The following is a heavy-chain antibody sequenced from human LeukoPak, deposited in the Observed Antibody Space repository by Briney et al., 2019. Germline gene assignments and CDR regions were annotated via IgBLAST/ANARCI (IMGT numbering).Heavy chain of an antibody. CDR3: ATPTKYYYDSSGYSFDY. J-gene: IGHJ4*02. CDR2: FDPEDGET. Sequence: GASVKVSCKVSGYTLTELSMHWVRQAPGKGLEWMGGFDPEDGETIYAQKFQGRVTMTEDTSTDTAYMELSSLRSEDTAVYYCATPTKYYYDSSGYSFDYWGQGTLVTVSS. D-gene: IGHD3-22*01. V-gene: IGHV1-24*01. CDR1: GYTLTELS.